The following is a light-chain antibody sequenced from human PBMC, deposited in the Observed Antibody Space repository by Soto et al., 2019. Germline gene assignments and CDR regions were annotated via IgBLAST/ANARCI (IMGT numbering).Light chain of an antibody. Sequence: EIVLTQSPGTLSLSAGGRATLSCRASQTVRNSYLAWYQQKPGQAPRLLIYGVSARATGIPDRFSGSGSGTYFTLTLSRLEPEDFAVFYCQQYDGSLPYTFGQGTKPEIK. V-gene: IGKV3-20*01. CDR2: GVS. CDR1: QTVRNSY. CDR3: QQYDGSLPYT. J-gene: IGKJ2*01.